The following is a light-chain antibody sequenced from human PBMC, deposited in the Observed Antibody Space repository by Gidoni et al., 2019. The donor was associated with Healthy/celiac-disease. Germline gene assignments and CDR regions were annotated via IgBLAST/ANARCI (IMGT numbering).Light chain of an antibody. CDR3: SSYTSSSTLKGV. V-gene: IGLV2-14*01. Sequence: QSALTQPASVSGSPGQSLTISCTGTSSDVGGYNYVSWYQQHPGKAPKLMIYDVSNRPSGVSNRFSGSKSGNTASLTISGLQAEDEADYYCSSYTSSSTLKGVFGGGTKLTVL. J-gene: IGLJ3*02. CDR1: SSDVGGYNY. CDR2: DVS.